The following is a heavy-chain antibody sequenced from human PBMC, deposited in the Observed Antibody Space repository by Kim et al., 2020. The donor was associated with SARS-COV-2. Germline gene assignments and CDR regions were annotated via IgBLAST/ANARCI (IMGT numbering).Heavy chain of an antibody. D-gene: IGHD6-19*01. V-gene: IGHV4-34*01. J-gene: IGHJ6*02. Sequence: SETLSLTCAVYGGSFSGYYWSWIRQPPGKGLEWIGEINHSGSTNYNPSLKSRVTISVDTSKNQFSLKLSSVTAADTAVYYCARGRGGWVYYYYYGMDVWGQGTTVTVSS. CDR2: INHSGST. CDR1: GGSFSGYY. CDR3: ARGRGGWVYYYYYGMDV.